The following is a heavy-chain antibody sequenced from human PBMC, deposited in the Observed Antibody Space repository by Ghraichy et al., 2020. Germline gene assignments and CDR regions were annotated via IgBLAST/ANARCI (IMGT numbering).Heavy chain of an antibody. CDR3: ATDSLRGHDYYDSSGPDAFDI. Sequence: ASVKVSCKVSGYTLTELSMHWVRQAPGKGLEWMGGFDPEDGETIYAQKFQGRVTMTEDTSTDTAYMELSSLRSEDTAVYYCATDSLRGHDYYDSSGPDAFDIWGQGTMVTVSS. J-gene: IGHJ3*02. CDR2: FDPEDGET. D-gene: IGHD3-22*01. CDR1: GYTLTELS. V-gene: IGHV1-24*01.